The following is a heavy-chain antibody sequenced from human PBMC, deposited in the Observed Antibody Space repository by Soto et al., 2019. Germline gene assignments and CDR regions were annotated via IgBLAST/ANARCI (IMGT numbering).Heavy chain of an antibody. V-gene: IGHV3-73*01. CDR3: ASLKSATTVTTSYDYYGMDV. CDR2: IRTLPDNDAT. J-gene: IGHJ6*02. CDR1: GFTLRVSA. D-gene: IGHD4-17*01. Sequence: GVSLRLPCVASGFTLRVSALHWLRPPSGSGLEWVGRIRTLPDNDATAYAAPVKRRFTISRHDSKNTASLLMNSPTTENATISFCASLKSATTVTTSYDYYGMDVWGQGTTVTVSS.